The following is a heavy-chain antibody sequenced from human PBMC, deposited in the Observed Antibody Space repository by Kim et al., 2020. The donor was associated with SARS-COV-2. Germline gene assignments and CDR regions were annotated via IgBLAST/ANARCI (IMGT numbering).Heavy chain of an antibody. CDR2: ISSSSAST. Sequence: LSLTCAASGFTFSSYGMTWVRQAPGKGLQWVSYISSSSASTNYADSVKGRFTISRDSAKNSLYLQMNSLRDEDTAVYYCARVGYGLYSMDVWGHGTTVTVSS. J-gene: IGHJ6*02. D-gene: IGHD4-17*01. CDR1: GFTFSSYG. V-gene: IGHV3-48*02. CDR3: ARVGYGLYSMDV.